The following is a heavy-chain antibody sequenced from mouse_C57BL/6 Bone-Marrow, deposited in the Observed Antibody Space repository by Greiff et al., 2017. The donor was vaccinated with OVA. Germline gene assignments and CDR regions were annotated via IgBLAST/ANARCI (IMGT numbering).Heavy chain of an antibody. CDR2: IWSGGST. CDR1: GFSLTSYG. D-gene: IGHD1-3*01. Sequence: VQLQQSGPGLVQPSQSLSITCTVSGFSLTSYGVPWVRQSPGKGLEWLGVIWSGGSTDYHAAFISRLSISKDNSKSQVFFKMNSLQADDTAIYYCARIQWYYAMDYWGQGTSVTVSS. J-gene: IGHJ4*01. CDR3: ARIQWYYAMDY. V-gene: IGHV2-2*01.